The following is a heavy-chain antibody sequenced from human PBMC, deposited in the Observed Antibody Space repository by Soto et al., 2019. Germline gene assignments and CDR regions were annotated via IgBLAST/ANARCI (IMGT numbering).Heavy chain of an antibody. CDR2: INPNSGGT. CDR3: ARYRVGLAAAGVYYYYGMDV. J-gene: IGHJ6*02. CDR1: GYTFTGYY. V-gene: IGHV1-2*04. Sequence: ASVKVSCKASGYTFTGYYMHWVRQAPGQGLEWMGWINPNSGGTNYAQKFQGWVTMTRDTSISTAYMELSRLRSDDTAVYYCARYRVGLAAAGVYYYYGMDVWGQGTTVTVSS. D-gene: IGHD6-13*01.